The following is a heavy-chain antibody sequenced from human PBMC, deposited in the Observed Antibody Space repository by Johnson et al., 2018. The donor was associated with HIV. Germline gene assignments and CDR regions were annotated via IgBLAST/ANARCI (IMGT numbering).Heavy chain of an antibody. CDR1: GFTFSSYW. D-gene: IGHD5-18*01. CDR2: ISYSGSDT. J-gene: IGHJ3*02. CDR3: AKEVPVYSYGYYDAFDI. Sequence: QMMLVESGGGLVQPGGSLRLSCAASGFTFSSYWMSWVRHAPGRGLEWVAFISYSGSDTYYVASVKGRFTVSRDNSENTLFLQMNSLRDEDTAVYYCAKEVPVYSYGYYDAFDIWGQGTMVTVSS. V-gene: IGHV3-30*18.